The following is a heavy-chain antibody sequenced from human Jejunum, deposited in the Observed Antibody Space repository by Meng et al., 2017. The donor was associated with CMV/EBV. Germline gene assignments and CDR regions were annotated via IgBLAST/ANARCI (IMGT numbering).Heavy chain of an antibody. V-gene: IGHV4-59*12. CDR3: ARTPNDRGRYGMDV. CDR2: AYYGGST. Sequence: GGSIHNYSGTWIRRTPGKGLEWIVYAYYGGSTIYNPPFKSRVSISLDTSNNQISLKLASVTAADTAVYYCARTPNDRGRYGMDVWGPGTTVTVSS. J-gene: IGHJ6*02. D-gene: IGHD3-22*01. CDR1: GGSIHNYS.